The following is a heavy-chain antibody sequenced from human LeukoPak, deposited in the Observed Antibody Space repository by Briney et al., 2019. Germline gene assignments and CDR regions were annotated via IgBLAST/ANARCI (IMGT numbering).Heavy chain of an antibody. D-gene: IGHD3-9*01. V-gene: IGHV1-2*02. CDR2: INPNSGRT. Sequence: GASVKVSCKTSGYSFNDYCLHWVRQAPGQGLEWMGWINPNSGRTHYAPKFQGRVTLTTDTSITTAYMELSSLISGDTALYYCARDSSDILTGYYHFWGQGTLVTVSS. CDR1: GYSFNDYC. CDR3: ARDSSDILTGYYHF. J-gene: IGHJ4*02.